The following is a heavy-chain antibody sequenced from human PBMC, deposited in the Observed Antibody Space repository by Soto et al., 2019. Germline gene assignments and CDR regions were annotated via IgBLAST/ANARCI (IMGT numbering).Heavy chain of an antibody. Sequence: EVQLVESGGGLVKPGGSLRLSCAASGFTFSSYSMNWVRQAPGKGLEWVSSISSSSSYIYYADSVKGRFTISRDNAKNSLYLQMNSLRAEDTAVYYCARDGVDTAMVSSAVYYYGMDVWGQGTTVTVSS. D-gene: IGHD5-18*01. J-gene: IGHJ6*02. CDR3: ARDGVDTAMVSSAVYYYGMDV. V-gene: IGHV3-21*01. CDR1: GFTFSSYS. CDR2: ISSSSSYI.